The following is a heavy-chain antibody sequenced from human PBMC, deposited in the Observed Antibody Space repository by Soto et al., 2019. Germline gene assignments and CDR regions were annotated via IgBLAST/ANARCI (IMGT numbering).Heavy chain of an antibody. J-gene: IGHJ4*02. CDR2: IYYSGSN. D-gene: IGHD6-13*01. CDR3: ARVVLGQQPPPFYYFDY. V-gene: IGHV4-31*03. Sequence: QVQLQESGPGLVKPSQTLSLTCTVSGGSISSGGYYWSWIRQHPGKGLEWLGYIYYSGSNYYNPSITRRVTISVDTYKNQVSLELSSVTDADTAVYYGARVVLGQQPPPFYYFDYWGQGTLVTVSS. CDR1: GGSISSGGYY.